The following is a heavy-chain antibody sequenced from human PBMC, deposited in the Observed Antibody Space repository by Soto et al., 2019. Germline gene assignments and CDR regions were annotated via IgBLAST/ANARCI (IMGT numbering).Heavy chain of an antibody. V-gene: IGHV4-59*12. CDR3: ARVKSVTSQYYFDS. Sequence: SETLSLTCTVSGGSISSYYWCWIRQPPGKGLEWIGYIYYSGSTNYNPSLKSRVTISVDTSKNQFSLKLRSVTAADTAVYFCARVKSVTSQYYFDSWGQGTLVTVSS. J-gene: IGHJ4*02. CDR2: IYYSGST. CDR1: GGSISSYY. D-gene: IGHD3-10*01.